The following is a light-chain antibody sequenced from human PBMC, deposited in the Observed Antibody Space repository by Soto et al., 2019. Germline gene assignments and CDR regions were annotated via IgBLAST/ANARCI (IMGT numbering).Light chain of an antibody. CDR2: GAS. Sequence: EIVMTQPPATLSVSPGERASLSCRASQSVSTNLAWYQQKPAQAPRLLIYGASTRATGIPGRFSGVGSGTEFTLTISSLQSADFEVYYCQQYNDWPLTFGGGTTVDIK. CDR1: QSVSTN. CDR3: QQYNDWPLT. V-gene: IGKV3-15*01. J-gene: IGKJ4*01.